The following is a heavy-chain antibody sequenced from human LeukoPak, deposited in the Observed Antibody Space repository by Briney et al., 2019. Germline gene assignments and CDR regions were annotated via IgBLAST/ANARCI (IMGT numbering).Heavy chain of an antibody. V-gene: IGHV3-23*01. D-gene: IGHD1-20*01. CDR1: GFTFRSYG. J-gene: IGHJ3*02. CDR3: AKDTGRITITVPKDAFDI. CDR2: IRGSGCTT. Sequence: PGWSLRLSCTASGFTFRSYGMCWVRQAPGQGLESVSAIRGSGCTTYYADSVKGRFTISRDNSKHTLYLQMNSLRAEDAAVYYCAKDTGRITITVPKDAFDIWGQGTMVTVSS.